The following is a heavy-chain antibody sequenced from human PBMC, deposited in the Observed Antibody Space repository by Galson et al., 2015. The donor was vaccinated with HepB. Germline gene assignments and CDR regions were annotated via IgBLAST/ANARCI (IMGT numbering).Heavy chain of an antibody. CDR2: VVVGSDNT. CDR1: GFTFTSST. J-gene: IGHJ6*02. V-gene: IGHV1-58*02. CDR3: SAGTHSSSWYSLFYYYAMDV. D-gene: IGHD6-13*01. Sequence: SVKVSCKASGFTFTSSTMQWVRQARGQRLEWIGWVVVGSDNTNYAHNFQERVTITRDMSTSTAYMELSSLRSEDTAVYYCSAGTHSSSWYSLFYYYAMDVWGQGTTVTVSS.